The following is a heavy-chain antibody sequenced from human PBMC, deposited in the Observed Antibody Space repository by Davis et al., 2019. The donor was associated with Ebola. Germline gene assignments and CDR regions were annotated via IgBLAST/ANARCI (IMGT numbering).Heavy chain of an antibody. D-gene: IGHD6-19*01. CDR1: GFTFSDYY. J-gene: IGHJ3*02. V-gene: IGHV3-11*06. Sequence: GESLKISCAASGFTFSDYYMSWIRQAPGKGLEWVSYISSSSSYTNYADSVKGRFTISRDNAKNSLYLQMNSLRAEDTAVYYCARDRDSSGWYGYAFDIWGQGTMVTVSS. CDR3: ARDRDSSGWYGYAFDI. CDR2: ISSSSSYT.